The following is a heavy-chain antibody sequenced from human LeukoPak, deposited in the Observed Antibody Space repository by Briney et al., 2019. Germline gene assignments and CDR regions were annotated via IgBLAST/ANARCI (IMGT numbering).Heavy chain of an antibody. CDR3: TRRVAANNPFDY. CDR1: GYTFTGYY. D-gene: IGHD6-19*01. J-gene: IGHJ4*02. Sequence: ASVKVSCKASGYTFTGYYMHWVRQAPGQGLEWMGWINPNSGGTNYAQKFQGRVTMTRDTSISTAYMELSRLRSDDTAVYYCTRRVAANNPFDYWGQGTLVTVSS. V-gene: IGHV1-2*02. CDR2: INPNSGGT.